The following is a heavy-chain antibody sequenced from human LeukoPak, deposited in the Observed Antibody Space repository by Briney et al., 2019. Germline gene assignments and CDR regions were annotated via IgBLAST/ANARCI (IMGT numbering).Heavy chain of an antibody. Sequence: PGGSLRPSCSASGFTFSSYAMHWVRQAPGKGLEYVSAISSNGGSTYYADSVKGRFTISRDNSKNTLYLQMSSLRAEDTAVYYCVKGQYYYGSGSYYGDYWGQGTLVTVSS. V-gene: IGHV3-64D*06. D-gene: IGHD3-10*01. CDR1: GFTFSSYA. CDR2: ISSNGGST. CDR3: VKGQYYYGSGSYYGDY. J-gene: IGHJ4*02.